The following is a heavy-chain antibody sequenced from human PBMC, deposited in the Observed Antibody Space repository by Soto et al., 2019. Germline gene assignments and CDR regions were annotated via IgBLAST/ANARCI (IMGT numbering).Heavy chain of an antibody. CDR3: ASDHINGWKFDY. V-gene: IGHV3-7*01. CDR1: GFTFSNYW. D-gene: IGHD6-19*01. CDR2: IKQDGSQN. Sequence: EVQLVESGGGLVQPGGSLRLSCAASGFTFSNYWMSWVRQAPGKGLEWVANIKQDGSQNYYVDSVKGRFTTSRDNTKNSFYLQMRSLRAEDTVVYYCASDHINGWKFDYWGRGTLVTVSS. J-gene: IGHJ4*02.